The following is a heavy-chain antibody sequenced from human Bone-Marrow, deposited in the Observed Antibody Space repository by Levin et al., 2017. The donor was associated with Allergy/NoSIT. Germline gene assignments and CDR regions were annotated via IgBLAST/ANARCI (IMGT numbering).Heavy chain of an antibody. CDR1: GGSISSYY. J-gene: IGHJ6*03. CDR2: IYYSGST. V-gene: IGHV4-59*01. CDR3: ARGSGSYYNDYYYYMDV. Sequence: PSETLSLTCTVSGGSISSYYWSWIRQPPGKGLEWIGYIYYSGSTNYNPSLKSRVTISVDTSKNQFSLKLSSVTAADTAVYYCARGSGSYYNDYYYYMDVWGKGTTVTVSS. D-gene: IGHD3-10*01.